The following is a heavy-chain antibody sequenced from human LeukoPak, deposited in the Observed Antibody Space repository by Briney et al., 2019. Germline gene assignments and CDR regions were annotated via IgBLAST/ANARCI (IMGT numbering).Heavy chain of an antibody. CDR3: ARVRFDKYYYYYGMDV. V-gene: IGHV4-59*01. CDR2: IDYSGST. J-gene: IGHJ6*02. CDR1: GASISNSF. Sequence: SETLSLTCTVSGASISNSFWSWIRQAPGTGLEYVGYIDYSGSTNYNPSLNSRVTISVDTSKNQFSLKLSSVTAADTAVYFCARVRFDKYYYYYGMDVWGQGTTVTVSS. D-gene: IGHD3-16*01.